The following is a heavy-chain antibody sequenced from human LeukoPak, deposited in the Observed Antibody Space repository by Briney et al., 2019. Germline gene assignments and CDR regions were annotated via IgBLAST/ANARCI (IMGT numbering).Heavy chain of an antibody. CDR1: GGSISSSSYY. J-gene: IGHJ5*02. CDR3: ARDSKITYYDDSSGQFWFDP. CDR2: TYYSGST. D-gene: IGHD3-22*01. Sequence: IPSGTLSLTCTVSGGSISSSSYYWGWIRQPPGKGLEWIGSTYYSGSTYYNPSLKSRVTISVDTPKNQFSLKLSSVTAADAAVYYCARDSKITYYDDSSGQFWFDPWGQGTLVTVSS. V-gene: IGHV4-39*02.